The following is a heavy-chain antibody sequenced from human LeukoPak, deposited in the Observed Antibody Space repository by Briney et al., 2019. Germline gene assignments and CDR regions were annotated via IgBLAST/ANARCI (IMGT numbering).Heavy chain of an antibody. Sequence: AGGSLRLSCAASGLTFSNYDMHWVRQAPGKGLEWVSSITSASSYIYYADSVKGRFTISRDNSKNTLYLQMNSLRAEDTAVYYCARDLAGYSYGPDVYWGQGTLVTVSS. D-gene: IGHD5-18*01. CDR3: ARDLAGYSYGPDVY. J-gene: IGHJ4*02. CDR2: ITSASSYI. V-gene: IGHV3-21*04. CDR1: GLTFSNYD.